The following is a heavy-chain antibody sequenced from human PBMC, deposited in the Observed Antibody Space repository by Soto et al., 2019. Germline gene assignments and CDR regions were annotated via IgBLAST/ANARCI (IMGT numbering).Heavy chain of an antibody. V-gene: IGHV3-48*02. CDR3: ARVGRAPYGMDV. Sequence: GGSLRLSCAASGFTLNSYGMNWVRQAPGKGLEWVLYISSSSSSSIIYYADSVEGRFTISRDSAKNSLYLQMNSLRDEDTALYYCARVGRAPYGMDVWGQGTTVTVS. J-gene: IGHJ6*02. CDR1: GFTLNSYG. CDR2: ISSSSSSSII.